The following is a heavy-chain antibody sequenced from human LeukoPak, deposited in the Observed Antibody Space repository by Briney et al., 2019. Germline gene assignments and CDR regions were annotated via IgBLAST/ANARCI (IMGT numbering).Heavy chain of an antibody. D-gene: IGHD4-17*01. CDR3: ARDRYGDFEDY. V-gene: IGHV4-30-4*08. J-gene: IGHJ4*02. CDR1: GGSINTANYY. Sequence: PSETLSLTCNVSGGSINTANYYWTWIRQPPGKGLEWIRYISYSGTPYYNPSLNSRVTISLDTSKNQFSLRLNSVTAADTAMYYCARDRYGDFEDYWGQGTLVTVSS. CDR2: ISYSGTP.